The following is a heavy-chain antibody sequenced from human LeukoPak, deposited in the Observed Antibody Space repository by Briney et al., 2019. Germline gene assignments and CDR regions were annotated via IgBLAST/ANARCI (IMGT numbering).Heavy chain of an antibody. V-gene: IGHV4-38-2*02. CDR2: IYHSGST. Sequence: SETLSLTCTVSGYSISSGYYWGWIRPPPGKGLEWIGSIYHSGSTYYNPSLKSRVTGSVDTSKNQFSLKLSSVTAADRAVYYCARVSSGYYYFDYWGQGTLVTVSS. J-gene: IGHJ4*02. CDR3: ARVSSGYYYFDY. D-gene: IGHD3-22*01. CDR1: GYSISSGYY.